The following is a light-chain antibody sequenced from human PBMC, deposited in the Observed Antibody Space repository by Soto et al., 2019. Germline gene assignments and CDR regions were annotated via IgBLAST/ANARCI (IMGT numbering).Light chain of an antibody. Sequence: QSALTQPASVSGSPGQSITISCTGTTSDVGNSDSVSWYQQHPGEAPKVMIYEGSKRPSGVSSRFSGSQSGNTASLTISGLQAEDEADYYCCSYAGGSSLNYVFGAGTKLTVL. V-gene: IGLV2-23*01. CDR3: CSYAGGSSLNYV. J-gene: IGLJ1*01. CDR2: EGS. CDR1: TSDVGNSDS.